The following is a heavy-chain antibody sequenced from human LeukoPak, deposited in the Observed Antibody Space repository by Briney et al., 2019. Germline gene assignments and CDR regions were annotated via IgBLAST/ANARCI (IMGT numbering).Heavy chain of an antibody. CDR3: ARSPNCGGDCS. J-gene: IGHJ5*02. CDR1: GFTFSSYW. V-gene: IGHV3-74*03. CDR2: INSDGSST. Sequence: GGSLRLSCAVSGFTFSSYWMHWVRQAPGKGLVWVSCINSDGSSTTYADSVKGRFTISRDHAKHTLYLQMNSLSAEDTAVYYCARSPNCGGDCSWGQGTLVTVSS. D-gene: IGHD2-21*02.